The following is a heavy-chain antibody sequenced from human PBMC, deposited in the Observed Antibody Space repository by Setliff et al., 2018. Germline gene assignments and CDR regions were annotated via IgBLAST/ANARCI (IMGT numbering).Heavy chain of an antibody. CDR1: GFTFSSFW. D-gene: IGHD2-15*01. Sequence: GGSLRLSCAASGFTFSSFWMAWVRQSPGRGLEWVANIKQDGSESYYVDSVKGRFTISRDSAKNSLHLQMTSLSAEDTAVCYCARRLPYFGMDVWGQGTTVTVSS. CDR2: IKQDGSES. V-gene: IGHV3-7*01. J-gene: IGHJ6*02. CDR3: ARRLPYFGMDV.